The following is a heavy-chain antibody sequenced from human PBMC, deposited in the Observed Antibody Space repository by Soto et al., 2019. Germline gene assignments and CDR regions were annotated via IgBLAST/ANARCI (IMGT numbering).Heavy chain of an antibody. Sequence: ASVKVSCKAAGYTFTRYGSGWVRQAPGQGLEWMGWISAYNGNTNYAQKLQGRVTMTTDTSTSTAYMELRSLRSDDTAVYYCARDLGPSFPYGMDVWGQGTTVTVSS. CDR1: GYTFTRYG. CDR3: ARDLGPSFPYGMDV. CDR2: ISAYNGNT. J-gene: IGHJ6*02. V-gene: IGHV1-18*01.